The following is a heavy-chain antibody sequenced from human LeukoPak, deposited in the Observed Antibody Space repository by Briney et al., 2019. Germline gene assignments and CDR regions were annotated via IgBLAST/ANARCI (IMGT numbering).Heavy chain of an antibody. CDR1: GGTFSSYA. Sequence: SVKVSCKASGGTFSSYAISWVRQAPGQGLEWMGGVIPIFGTANYAQKFQGRVTITADESTSTAYMELSSLRSEDTAVYYCARGQYFDWFDYYYCYYMDVWGKGTTVTVSS. CDR2: VIPIFGTA. J-gene: IGHJ6*03. CDR3: ARGQYFDWFDYYYCYYMDV. D-gene: IGHD3-9*01. V-gene: IGHV1-69*13.